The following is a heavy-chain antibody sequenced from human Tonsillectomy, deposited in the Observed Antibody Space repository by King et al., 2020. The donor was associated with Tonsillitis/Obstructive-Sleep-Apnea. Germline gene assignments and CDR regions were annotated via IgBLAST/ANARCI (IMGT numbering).Heavy chain of an antibody. Sequence: VQLVESGGGLVQPGGSLRLSCAASGFTFSNYWMHWVRQAPGKGPVWVSRIKGDGSSTTYADSVKGRFTISRDNAKNTLYLQMNSLRGGDTAVYYCARDLWGMSDYWGQGTLVTVSS. CDR2: IKGDGSST. CDR1: GFTFSNYW. V-gene: IGHV3-74*01. D-gene: IGHD3-16*01. CDR3: ARDLWGMSDY. J-gene: IGHJ4*02.